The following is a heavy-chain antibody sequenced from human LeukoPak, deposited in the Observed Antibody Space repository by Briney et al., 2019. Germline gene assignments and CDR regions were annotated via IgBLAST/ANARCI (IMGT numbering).Heavy chain of an antibody. V-gene: IGHV1-69*01. CDR2: IIPIFGTA. Sequence: ASVKVSCKASGGTFSSYAISWVRQAPGQGLEWMGGIIPIFGTANYARKFQGRVTITADESTSTAYMELSSLRSEDTAVYYCASTADSITIFGVVIFGAFDIWGQGTMVTVSS. CDR3: ASTADSITIFGVVIFGAFDI. D-gene: IGHD3-3*01. J-gene: IGHJ3*02. CDR1: GGTFSSYA.